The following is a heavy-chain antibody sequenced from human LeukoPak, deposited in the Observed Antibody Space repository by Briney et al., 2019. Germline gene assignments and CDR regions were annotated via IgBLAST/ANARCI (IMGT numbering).Heavy chain of an antibody. CDR1: GFTFSSYS. CDR2: ISSSSSTI. Sequence: GGSLRLSCAASGFTFSSYSMNWVRQAPGKGLEWVSYISSSSSTIYYADSVKGRFTISRDNAKKSLYLQMNSLRAEDTAVYYCARGRSHDAFDIWGQGTMVTVSS. CDR3: ARGRSHDAFDI. J-gene: IGHJ3*02. V-gene: IGHV3-48*01.